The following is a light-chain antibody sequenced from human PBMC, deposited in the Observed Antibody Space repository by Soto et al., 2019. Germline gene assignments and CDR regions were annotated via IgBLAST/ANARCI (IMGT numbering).Light chain of an antibody. J-gene: IGKJ1*01. CDR2: GAS. CDR3: QQYAGSPWT. Sequence: EIVFTQSPGTLSLSPGERATLSCRASQSGSSTYLAWYQQKPGQAPRLLIYGASSRASGIPDRFSGSGSGTDFTLIISRLEPEDFAVYYCQQYAGSPWTFGQGTKVDI. V-gene: IGKV3-20*01. CDR1: QSGSSTY.